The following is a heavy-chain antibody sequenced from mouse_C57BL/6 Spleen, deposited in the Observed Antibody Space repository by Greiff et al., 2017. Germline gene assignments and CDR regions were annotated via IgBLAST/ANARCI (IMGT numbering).Heavy chain of an antibody. J-gene: IGHJ4*01. Sequence: VQLQQSGPELVKPSASVKISCKASGYSFTDYNMNWVQQSNGKSLEWIGVITPNYGTTSYNQKFKGKATLTVDQSSSTAYMQLNSLTSEDSAVYYCARSGYGSSFYYAMDYWGQGTSVTVSS. CDR1: GYSFTDYN. V-gene: IGHV1-39*01. D-gene: IGHD1-1*01. CDR3: ARSGYGSSFYYAMDY. CDR2: ITPNYGTT.